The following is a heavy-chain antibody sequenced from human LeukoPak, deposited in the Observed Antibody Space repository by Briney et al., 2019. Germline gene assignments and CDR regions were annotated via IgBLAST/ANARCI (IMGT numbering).Heavy chain of an antibody. CDR1: GFTFDDYA. CDR2: ISWNSGSI. CDR3: AKDSYSSGYYRNFDY. J-gene: IGHJ4*02. Sequence: GRSLRLSCAASGFTFDDYAKHWVRQAPGKGLEWVSGISWNSGSIGYADSVKGRFTISRDNAKNSLYLQMNSLRAEDTALYYCAKDSYSSGYYRNFDYWGQGTLVTVSS. V-gene: IGHV3-9*01. D-gene: IGHD3-22*01.